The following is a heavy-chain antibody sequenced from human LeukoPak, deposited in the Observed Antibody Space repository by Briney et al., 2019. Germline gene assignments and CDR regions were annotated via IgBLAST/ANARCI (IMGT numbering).Heavy chain of an antibody. V-gene: IGHV4-34*01. J-gene: IGHJ4*02. CDR2: INHSGGT. CDR3: ARVVNDFWSGYYSRGRSAIDY. Sequence: SETLSLTCAVYGGSFSGYYWSWIRQPPGKGLECIGEINHSGGTNYNPSLKSRVTISVDTSKNQFSLKLSSVTAADTAVYYCARVVNDFWSGYYSRGRSAIDYWGQGTLVTVSS. D-gene: IGHD3-3*01. CDR1: GGSFSGYY.